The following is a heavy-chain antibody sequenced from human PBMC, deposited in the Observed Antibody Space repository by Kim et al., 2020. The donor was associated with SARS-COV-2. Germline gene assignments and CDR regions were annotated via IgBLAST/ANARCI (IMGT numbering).Heavy chain of an antibody. CDR3: ARDGESRSFDY. D-gene: IGHD3-10*01. CDR2: A. V-gene: IGHV1-69*01. Sequence: ANDAQKFQGRVTITADESTSTAYMELSSLGSEDTAVYYCARDGESRSFDYWGQGTLVTVSS. J-gene: IGHJ4*02.